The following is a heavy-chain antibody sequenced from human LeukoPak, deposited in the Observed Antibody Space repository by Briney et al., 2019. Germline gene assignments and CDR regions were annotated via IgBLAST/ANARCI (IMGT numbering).Heavy chain of an antibody. V-gene: IGHV4-59*08. CDR2: IYYSGST. D-gene: IGHD3-22*01. CDR3: ARHGNYYDSSGYNYYFDY. Sequence: KPSETLSLTCTVSGVSISSYYWSWIRQPPGKGLEWIGNIYYSGSTKYNPSLKSRVTISVDTSKNHFSLKLSSVTDADTAVYYCARHGNYYDSSGYNYYFDYWGQGTLGTVSS. J-gene: IGHJ4*02. CDR1: GVSISSYY.